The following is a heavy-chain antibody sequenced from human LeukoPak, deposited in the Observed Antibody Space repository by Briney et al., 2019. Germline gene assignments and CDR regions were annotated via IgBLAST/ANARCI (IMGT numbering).Heavy chain of an antibody. V-gene: IGHV3-23*01. Sequence: PGGSLRLSCAASGFTFSSYAMSWVRQAPGKGLEWVSAISGSGGSTYYADSVKGRFTISRDSSKNTLYLQMNSLRAEDTAVYYCAKEGHYYDSSGYYHFDYWGQGTLVTVSS. D-gene: IGHD3-22*01. CDR1: GFTFSSYA. CDR3: AKEGHYYDSSGYYHFDY. J-gene: IGHJ4*02. CDR2: ISGSGGST.